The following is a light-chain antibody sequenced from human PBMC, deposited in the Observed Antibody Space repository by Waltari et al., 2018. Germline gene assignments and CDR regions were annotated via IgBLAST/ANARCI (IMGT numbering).Light chain of an antibody. J-gene: IGKJ1*01. CDR2: CAS. V-gene: IGKV3-20*01. Sequence: EIVLTQSPGTLSLSPGERATLSCWASQSVGKFLAWYQQKPGQAPRLLIYCASSRATGIPDRFSGSGSGTDFSLTINRLEPEDFAVYYCQHYVRLPATFGQGTKVEI. CDR3: QHYVRLPAT. CDR1: QSVGKF.